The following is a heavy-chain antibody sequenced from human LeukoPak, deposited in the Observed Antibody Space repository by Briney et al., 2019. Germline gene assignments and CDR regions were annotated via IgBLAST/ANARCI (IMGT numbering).Heavy chain of an antibody. D-gene: IGHD3/OR15-3a*01. CDR1: GFTLGTYS. V-gene: IGHV3-21*01. CDR2: ITATSSHI. Sequence: GGSLRLSCAASGFTLGTYSMNWVRQAPGRGLEWVASITATSSHISYGDSLKGRFTISRDNAQNSLFLQMNSLRVEDTALYFCAREGVIGGTGWWHFDSWGKGPLVTVSS. J-gene: IGHJ4*02. CDR3: AREGVIGGTGWWHFDS.